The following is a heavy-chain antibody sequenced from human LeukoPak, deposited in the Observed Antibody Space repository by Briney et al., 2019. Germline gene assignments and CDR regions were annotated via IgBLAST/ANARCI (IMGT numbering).Heavy chain of an antibody. CDR3: ARVPSGGPLDY. J-gene: IGHJ4*02. Sequence: SVKVSCKASGGTFSSYAISWVRQAPGQGLEWMGGIIPIFGTANYAQKFQGRVTMTTDTSTSTAYMELTSLTSDDTAVYYCARVPSGGPLDYWGQGTLVTVSS. V-gene: IGHV1-69*05. CDR1: GGTFSSYA. D-gene: IGHD2-15*01. CDR2: IIPIFGTA.